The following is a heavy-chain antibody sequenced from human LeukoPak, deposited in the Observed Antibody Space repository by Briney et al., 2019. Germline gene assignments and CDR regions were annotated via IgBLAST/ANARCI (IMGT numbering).Heavy chain of an antibody. CDR1: GASVSSGSYY. CDR2: INHSGST. Sequence: SETLSLTCNVSGASVSSGSYYWSWIRQPPGKGLEWIGEINHSGSTNYNPSLKSRVTISVDTSKNQFSLKLSSVTAADTAVYYCARCRYYDSSGYYYYYGMDVWGQGTTVTVSS. CDR3: ARCRYYDSSGYYYYYGMDV. J-gene: IGHJ6*02. V-gene: IGHV4-39*07. D-gene: IGHD3-22*01.